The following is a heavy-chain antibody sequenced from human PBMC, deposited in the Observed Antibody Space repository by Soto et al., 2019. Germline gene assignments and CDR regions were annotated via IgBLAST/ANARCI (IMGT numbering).Heavy chain of an antibody. Sequence: PGESLKISCKGSGDSFTSYWISWVRQMPGKGLEWMGRIAPSESYTNYSPSFQVHVTISADKSISTAYLQWSSLKASDTAMYYCARYYYDSSGSLYGMDVWGQGTTVTVYS. CDR2: IAPSESYT. D-gene: IGHD3-22*01. J-gene: IGHJ6*02. CDR3: ARYYYDSSGSLYGMDV. CDR1: GDSFTSYW. V-gene: IGHV5-10-1*01.